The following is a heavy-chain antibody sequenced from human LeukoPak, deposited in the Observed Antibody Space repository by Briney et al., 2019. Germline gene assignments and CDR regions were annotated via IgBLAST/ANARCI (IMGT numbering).Heavy chain of an antibody. CDR1: GFTFSSYW. V-gene: IGHV3-7*01. D-gene: IGHD2-15*01. CDR3: ARSPDIVVVVAAAHYYFDY. J-gene: IGHJ4*02. CDR2: IKQDGSEK. Sequence: GGSLRLSCAASGFTFSSYWMSWVRQAPGKGLEWVANIKQDGSEKYYVDSVKGRFTISRDNAKNSLYLQMNSLRAEDTAVYYCARSPDIVVVVAAAHYYFDYWGQGTLVTVSS.